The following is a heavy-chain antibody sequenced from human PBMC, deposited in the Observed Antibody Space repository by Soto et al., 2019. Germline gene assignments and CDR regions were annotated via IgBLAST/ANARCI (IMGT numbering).Heavy chain of an antibody. Sequence: SETLSLTCTVSGGSLSSSRYYWAWIRQPPGKGLEWIGSIYYSGSTYYNPSLKSRVTISVDTSKNQFSLKLSSVTAADTAVYYCARLGQWLANWFDPWGQGTLVTSPQ. CDR1: GGSLSSSRYY. D-gene: IGHD6-19*01. J-gene: IGHJ5*02. CDR2: IYYSGST. CDR3: ARLGQWLANWFDP. V-gene: IGHV4-39*01.